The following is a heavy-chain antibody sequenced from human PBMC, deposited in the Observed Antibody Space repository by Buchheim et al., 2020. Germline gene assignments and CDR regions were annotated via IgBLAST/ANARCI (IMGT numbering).Heavy chain of an antibody. V-gene: IGHV4-39*01. CDR3: VRDLAYCGGDCYSGNWFDP. CDR1: GGSISSSSYY. D-gene: IGHD2-21*02. Sequence: QLQLQESGPGLVKPSETLSLTCTVSGGSISSSSYYWGWIRQPPGKGLEWIGSIYYSGSTYYNPSLKSRVTISVDTSQNQFSLTLSSVTAADTAVYYCVRDLAYCGGDCYSGNWFDPWGQGTL. CDR2: IYYSGST. J-gene: IGHJ5*02.